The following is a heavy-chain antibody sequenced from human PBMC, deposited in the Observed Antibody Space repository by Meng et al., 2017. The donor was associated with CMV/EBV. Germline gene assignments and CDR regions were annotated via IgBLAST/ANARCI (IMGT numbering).Heavy chain of an antibody. Sequence: SVKVSCKASGGTFSSYAISWVRQAPGQGLEWMGGIIPIFGTANYAQKFKGRVTITTDESTSTAYMELSSLRSEDTAVYYCARERESGYGMDVWGQGTTVTVSS. J-gene: IGHJ6*02. CDR3: ARERESGYGMDV. CDR1: GGTFSSYA. CDR2: IIPIFGTA. D-gene: IGHD3-3*01. V-gene: IGHV1-69*05.